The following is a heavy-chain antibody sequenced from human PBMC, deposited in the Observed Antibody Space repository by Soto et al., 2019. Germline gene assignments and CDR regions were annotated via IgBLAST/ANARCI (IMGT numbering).Heavy chain of an antibody. Sequence: SETLSLTCTVSGGSISRGGYYWCWPRQPPGEGLGGIGEIYHSGSTNYNPSLKSRVTISVDKSKNQFSLKLSSVTAADTAVYYCARVKGSNFWSGNYYYYYGMDVWGQGTTVTVSS. V-gene: IGHV4-61*05. CDR1: GGSISRGGYY. J-gene: IGHJ6*02. CDR2: IYHSGST. D-gene: IGHD3-3*01. CDR3: ARVKGSNFWSGNYYYYYGMDV.